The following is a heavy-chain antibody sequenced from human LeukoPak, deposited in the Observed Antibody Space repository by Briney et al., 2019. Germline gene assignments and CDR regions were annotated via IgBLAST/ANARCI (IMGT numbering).Heavy chain of an antibody. D-gene: IGHD3-10*01. CDR2: ISSSSSYI. CDR1: GFTFSSYS. V-gene: IGHV3-21*01. Sequence: GGSLRLSCAASGFTFSSYSMNWVRQAPGKGLEWVSSISSSSSYIYYADSVKGRFTIPRDNAKNSLYLQMNSLRAEDTAVYYCARFGELFYFDYWGQGTLVTVSS. J-gene: IGHJ4*02. CDR3: ARFGELFYFDY.